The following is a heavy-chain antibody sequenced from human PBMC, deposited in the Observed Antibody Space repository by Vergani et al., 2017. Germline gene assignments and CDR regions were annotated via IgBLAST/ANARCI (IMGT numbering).Heavy chain of an antibody. CDR2: IYTSGSN. Sequence: QVQLQESGPGLVKPSQTLSLTCTVSGGSISSGSYYWSWIRQPAGKGLEWIGRIYTSGSNNYNPSLRSRVTISVDTSKNQFSLKLSSVTAADTAVYYCARGGSDYGSGSYRDYWGQGTLVTVSS. CDR3: ARGGSDYGSGSYRDY. V-gene: IGHV4-61*02. D-gene: IGHD3-10*01. CDR1: GGSISSGSYY. J-gene: IGHJ4*02.